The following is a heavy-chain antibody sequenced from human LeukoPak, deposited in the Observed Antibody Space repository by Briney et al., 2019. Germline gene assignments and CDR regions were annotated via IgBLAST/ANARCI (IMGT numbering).Heavy chain of an antibody. V-gene: IGHV3-7*04. D-gene: IGHD2-21*02. J-gene: IGHJ6*02. CDR2: IKQDGSEK. Sequence: GGSLRLSCAASGFTFSNYGMHWVRQAPGKGLEWVANIKQDGSEKYYVDSVKGRFTISRDNAKNSLYLQMNSLRAEDTAVYYCARGRIPCGDRFYGMDVWGQGTTVTVSS. CDR3: ARGRIPCGDRFYGMDV. CDR1: GFTFSNYG.